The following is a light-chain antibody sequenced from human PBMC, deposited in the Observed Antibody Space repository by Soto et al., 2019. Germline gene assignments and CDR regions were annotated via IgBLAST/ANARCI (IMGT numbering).Light chain of an antibody. CDR3: SSFTSSNTVL. V-gene: IGLV2-14*01. Sequence: QSVLTQPASVSGSPGQSITISCTGTSSDVGGYNYVSWYQQHPGKAPKLIIYNVSNRPSGVSNRFSGSKSGTTASLTISGLQGEDEGHYYGSSFTSSNTVLFGGGTKLTVL. CDR2: NVS. CDR1: SSDVGGYNY. J-gene: IGLJ2*01.